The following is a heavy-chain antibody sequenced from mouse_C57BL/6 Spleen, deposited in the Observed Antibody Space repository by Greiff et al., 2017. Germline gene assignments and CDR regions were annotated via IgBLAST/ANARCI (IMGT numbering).Heavy chain of an antibody. Sequence: EVKLEESGGGLVKPGGSLKLSCAASGFTFSSYTMSWVRQTPEKRLEWVATISGGGGNTYYPDSVKGRFTSSRANAKNTLYLQMSSLTSEATALYYCARRYEYDGRFAYWGHCATLTVSS. D-gene: IGHD2-4*01. J-gene: IGHJ2*01. CDR1: GFTFSSYT. V-gene: IGHV5-9*01. CDR2: ISGGGGNT. CDR3: ARRYEYDGRFAY.